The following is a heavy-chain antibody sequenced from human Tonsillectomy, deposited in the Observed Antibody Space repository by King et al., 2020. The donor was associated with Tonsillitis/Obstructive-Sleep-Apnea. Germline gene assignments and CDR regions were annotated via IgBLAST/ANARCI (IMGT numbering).Heavy chain of an antibody. J-gene: IGHJ5*02. CDR2: IYYSGNT. CDR3: ARGYYYDSSGYLYLNGNWFDP. V-gene: IGHV4-59*08. Sequence: QLQESGPGLVKSSETLSLTCTVSGGSISSYYWTWIRQPPGKGLEWIGYIYYSGNTNYNPSLKSRVTISVDTSKNQFSLKLSSVTAADTAVYYCARGYYYDSSGYLYLNGNWFDPWGQGTLVTVSS. CDR1: GGSISSYY. D-gene: IGHD3-22*01.